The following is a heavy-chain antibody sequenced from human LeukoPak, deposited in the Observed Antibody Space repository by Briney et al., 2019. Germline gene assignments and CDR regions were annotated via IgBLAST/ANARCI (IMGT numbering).Heavy chain of an antibody. CDR3: GRDFRDSLDY. J-gene: IGHJ4*02. CDR2: INPDSGGT. CDR1: VYTFTRYY. Sequence: ASLSVSCTAAVYTFTRYYMHWVRQAPGQGLEWMGWINPDSGGTNFAQKFQGRVTMTRDTPISTAYMELSRLRSDDTAVYYCGRDFRDSLDYWGQGTLVTVSS. V-gene: IGHV1-2*02.